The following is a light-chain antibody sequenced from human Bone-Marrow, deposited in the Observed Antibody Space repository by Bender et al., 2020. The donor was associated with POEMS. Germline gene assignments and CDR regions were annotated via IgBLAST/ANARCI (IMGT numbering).Light chain of an antibody. CDR3: VAWDASLNGWV. CDR1: TSNIGSSY. CDR2: RSN. V-gene: IGLV1-47*01. Sequence: QSVLTQPPSVSGTPGQRVTISCSGDTSNIGSSYVYWYRQFPGAAPELLMYRSNQRPSGVPDRLSGSKSGTSASLAISGLRSEDEAIYFCVAWDASLNGWVFGGGTKLTVL. J-gene: IGLJ3*02.